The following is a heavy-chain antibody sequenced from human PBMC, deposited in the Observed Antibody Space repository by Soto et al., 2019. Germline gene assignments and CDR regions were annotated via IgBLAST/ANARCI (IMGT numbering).Heavy chain of an antibody. CDR2: IIPLFRTT. CDR3: ARVVVPGFGNYYGMDV. Sequence: QVQLMQSGAEVKKPGSSVKVSCKASGGTFTSYAITWVRQAPGQGLEWMGGIIPLFRTTNYAQKFQGRVTITADKSTSTAYMELSSLTSEDTAVYYCARVVVPGFGNYYGMDVSGQGTTVTVSS. J-gene: IGHJ6*02. V-gene: IGHV1-69*06. CDR1: GGTFTSYA. D-gene: IGHD2-2*01.